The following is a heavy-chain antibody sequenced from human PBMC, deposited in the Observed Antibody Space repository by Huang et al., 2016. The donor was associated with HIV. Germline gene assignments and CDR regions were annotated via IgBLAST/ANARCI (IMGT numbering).Heavy chain of an antibody. J-gene: IGHJ4*02. CDR3: ARRRTHFTFDY. CDR2: IFYTGSA. Sequence: SGPGLVKPSETLSLTCNVSAGSLNSGKYYWGWIRQSPGKGLEWIGSIFYTGSAHYNPSLESRVTIFVDSSKSQLSVRLRSVTAADTAVYYCARRRTHFTFDYWGQGTLVTVSS. CDR1: AGSLNSGKYY. V-gene: IGHV4-39*01.